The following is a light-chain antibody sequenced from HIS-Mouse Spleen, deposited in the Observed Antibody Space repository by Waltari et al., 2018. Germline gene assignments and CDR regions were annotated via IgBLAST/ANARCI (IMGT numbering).Light chain of an antibody. V-gene: IGLV2-14*03. CDR3: SSYTSSSFNVV. J-gene: IGLJ2*01. CDR2: DVS. Sequence: QSALTQPASVSGSPGQSITISCTGTSSDVGCYNYVSWYQQHPGKAPKPMIYDVSNRPSGASNRFSGSKSGNTSSLTISGLQAEDEADYYCSSYTSSSFNVVFGGGTKLTVL. CDR1: SSDVGCYNY.